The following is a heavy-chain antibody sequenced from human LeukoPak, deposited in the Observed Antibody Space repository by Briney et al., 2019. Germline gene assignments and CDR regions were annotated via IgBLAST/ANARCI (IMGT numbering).Heavy chain of an antibody. V-gene: IGHV4-59*01. CDR1: GGSISSYY. CDR2: IYYSGST. CDR3: ARAFRGVIPFDY. Sequence: TPSETLSLACTVSGGSISSYYWSWIRQPPGKGLEWIGYIYYSGSTNYNPSLKSRVTISVDTSKNQFSLKLSSVTAADTAVYYCARAFRGVIPFDYWGQGTLVTVSS. D-gene: IGHD3-10*01. J-gene: IGHJ4*02.